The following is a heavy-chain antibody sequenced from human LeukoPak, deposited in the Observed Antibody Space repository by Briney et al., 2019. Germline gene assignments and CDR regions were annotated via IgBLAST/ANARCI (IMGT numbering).Heavy chain of an antibody. Sequence: KASETLSLTCTVSGGSISSYYWSWIRQPPGKGLEWIGYIYYSGSTNYNPSLKSRVTISVDTSKNQFSLKLSSVTAADTAVYYCARGYYYDSTDIWGQGTMVTVSS. CDR1: GGSISSYY. J-gene: IGHJ3*02. V-gene: IGHV4-59*01. CDR3: ARGYYYDSTDI. D-gene: IGHD3-22*01. CDR2: IYYSGST.